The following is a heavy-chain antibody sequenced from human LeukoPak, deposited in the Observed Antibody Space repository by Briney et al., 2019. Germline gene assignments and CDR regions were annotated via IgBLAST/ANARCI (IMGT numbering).Heavy chain of an antibody. Sequence: SETLSLTCTVSGGSISSYYWSWIRQPAGKGLEWIGRIYTSGSTNNNPSLKSRVTMSVDTSKNQFSLKLSSVTAADTAVYYCTRRRNYLSHFDYWGQGTLVTVSS. D-gene: IGHD1-7*01. CDR3: TRRRNYLSHFDY. V-gene: IGHV4-4*07. J-gene: IGHJ4*02. CDR2: IYTSGST. CDR1: GGSISSYY.